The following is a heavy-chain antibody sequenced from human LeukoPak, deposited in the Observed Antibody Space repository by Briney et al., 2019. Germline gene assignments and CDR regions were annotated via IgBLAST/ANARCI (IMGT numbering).Heavy chain of an antibody. CDR3: AKDRGWLQPIDY. D-gene: IGHD5-24*01. V-gene: IGHV3-74*01. CDR2: INSDGSAT. Sequence: GGSLRLSCAASGFTFSSYWMHWVRQVPGKGLVWVSRINSDGSATNYADSVKGRFTISRDNAKITLCLQMNSLRAEDTAVYYCAKDRGWLQPIDYWGQGTLVTVSS. J-gene: IGHJ4*02. CDR1: GFTFSSYW.